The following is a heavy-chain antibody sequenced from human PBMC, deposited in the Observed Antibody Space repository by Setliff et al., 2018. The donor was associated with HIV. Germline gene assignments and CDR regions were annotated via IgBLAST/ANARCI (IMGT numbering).Heavy chain of an antibody. Sequence: SVKVSCKASGGTFSSYAISWVRQAPGQGLEWMGGIIPILGIANYAQKFQGRVTITAVESTSTAYMELSSLRSEDTAVYYCAKIAVADSYWGQGTLVTVSS. V-gene: IGHV1-69*10. CDR2: IIPILGIA. D-gene: IGHD6-19*01. J-gene: IGHJ4*02. CDR1: GGTFSSYA. CDR3: AKIAVADSY.